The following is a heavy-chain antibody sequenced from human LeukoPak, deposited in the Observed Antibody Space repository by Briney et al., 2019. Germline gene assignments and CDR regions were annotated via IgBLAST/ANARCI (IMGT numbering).Heavy chain of an antibody. CDR1: GGSISSYY. V-gene: IGHV4-59*12. D-gene: IGHD1-1*01. CDR3: ARDSGDDDAFDI. J-gene: IGHJ3*02. CDR2: IYYSGST. Sequence: SSETLSLTCTVSGGSISSYYWSWIRQPPGKGLEWIGYIYYSGSTNYNPSLKSRVTISVDTSKNQFSLKLSSVTAADTAVYYCARDSGDDDAFDIWGQGTMITVSS.